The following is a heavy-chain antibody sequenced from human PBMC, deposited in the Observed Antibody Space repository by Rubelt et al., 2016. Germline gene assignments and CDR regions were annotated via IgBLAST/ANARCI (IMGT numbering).Heavy chain of an antibody. CDR2: IDPSDSYT. CDR3: AIYDFWSGYYLDY. Sequence: EVQLVQSGAEVKKPGESLRISCKGSGYSFTSYWISWVRQMPGKGLEWMGRIDPSDSYTNYSPAFQGHVTISADKSSSTAYLQWSSLKASDTAMYYCAIYDFWSGYYLDYWGQGTLVTVSS. CDR1: GYSFTSYW. J-gene: IGHJ4*02. D-gene: IGHD3-3*01. V-gene: IGHV5-10-1*03.